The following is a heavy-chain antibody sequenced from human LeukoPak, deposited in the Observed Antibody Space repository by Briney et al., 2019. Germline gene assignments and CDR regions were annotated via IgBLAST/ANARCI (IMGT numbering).Heavy chain of an antibody. Sequence: GGSLRLSCAASGVTVSTSYMSWVRQAPGKGLEWVSIMYNGGATDYADSVKGRFTISRDNSKNTLYLQMNSLRVEDTAVYYCARDPSPYYSDYGHWGQGTLVTVSS. CDR1: GVTVSTSY. D-gene: IGHD4-11*01. CDR2: MYNGGAT. J-gene: IGHJ4*02. CDR3: ARDPSPYYSDYGH. V-gene: IGHV3-66*01.